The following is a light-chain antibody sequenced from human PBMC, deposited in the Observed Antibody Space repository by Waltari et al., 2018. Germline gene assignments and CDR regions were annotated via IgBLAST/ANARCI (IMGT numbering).Light chain of an antibody. Sequence: SYVLTQPPSVSVAPGQTARITCGGKNIGRKSVHWYQQKPGQAPVLVVDEDSDRPSGIPERLSGSNSGNTASLTISRVEAGDEADYCCQVWDSSSDHWVFGGGTKLTVL. J-gene: IGLJ3*02. V-gene: IGLV3-21*02. CDR3: QVWDSSSDHWV. CDR1: NIGRKS. CDR2: EDS.